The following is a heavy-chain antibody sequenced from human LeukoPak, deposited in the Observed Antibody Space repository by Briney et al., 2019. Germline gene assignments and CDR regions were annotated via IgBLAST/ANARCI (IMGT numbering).Heavy chain of an antibody. CDR3: ARVVTGVVVAATSWFDP. D-gene: IGHD2-15*01. V-gene: IGHV3-64D*09. J-gene: IGHJ5*02. CDR2: ISSNGGST. Sequence: GGSLRLSCSASGFTFSSYAMHWVRQAPGKGLEYVSAISSNGGSTYYADSVKGRFTISRDNSKNTLYLQMSSLRAEDTAVYYCARVVTGVVVAATSWFDPWGQGTLVTVSS. CDR1: GFTFSSYA.